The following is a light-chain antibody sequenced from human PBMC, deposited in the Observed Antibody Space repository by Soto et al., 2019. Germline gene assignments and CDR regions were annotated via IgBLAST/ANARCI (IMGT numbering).Light chain of an antibody. V-gene: IGLV2-14*01. CDR3: SSYTSISSLGV. CDR2: VVS. Sequence: QSVLTQPASVSGSPGQSITISCTGTGSDVGSYKYVSWYQQHPGKAPKLIIFVVSNRPSGVSDRFSGSKSGNTASLTISGLQAEDEADYYCSSYTSISSLGVFGTGTKVTVL. J-gene: IGLJ1*01. CDR1: GSDVGSYKY.